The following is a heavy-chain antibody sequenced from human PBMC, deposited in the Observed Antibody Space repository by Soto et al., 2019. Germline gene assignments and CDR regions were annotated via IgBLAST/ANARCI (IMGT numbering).Heavy chain of an antibody. CDR1: GFTFSRSC. Sequence: EVHLVESGGDLVQPGGSLRLSCAASGFTFSRSCMSWIRQGPGKGLEWVAHRKYDGGETYYVDSVKGRFTITRDNAKTSMYKQMNGLREEDAAVYYCVAGCCDYEELFGHWGQGTLVTVSS. J-gene: IGHJ4*02. D-gene: IGHD4-17*01. V-gene: IGHV3-7*05. CDR3: VAGCCDYEELFGH. CDR2: RKYDGGET.